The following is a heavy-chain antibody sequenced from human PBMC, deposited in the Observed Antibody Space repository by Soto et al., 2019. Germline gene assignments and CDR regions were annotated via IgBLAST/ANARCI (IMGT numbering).Heavy chain of an antibody. J-gene: IGHJ6*02. CDR2: IIPIFGTA. CDR3: ASRTXXXXXXXXPTYYYYYGMDV. CDR1: GGTFSSYA. Sequence: QVQLVQSGAEVKKPGSSVKVSCKASGGTFSSYAISWVRQAPGQGLEWMGGIIPIFGTANYAQKFQGRVTITADKSTSTAYMELSSLRSEDTAVYYCASRTXXXXXXXXPTYYYYYGMDVWGQGTTV. V-gene: IGHV1-69*06.